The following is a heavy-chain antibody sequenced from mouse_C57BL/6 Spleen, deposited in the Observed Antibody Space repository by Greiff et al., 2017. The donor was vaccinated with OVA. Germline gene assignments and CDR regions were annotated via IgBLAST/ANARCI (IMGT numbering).Heavy chain of an antibody. CDR1: GYSITSGYY. V-gene: IGHV3-6*01. CDR2: ISYDGSN. Sequence: ESGPGLVKPSQSLSLTCSVTGYSITSGYYWNWIRQFPGNKLEWMGYISYDGSNNYNPSLKNRISITRDTSKNQFFLKLNSVTTEDTATYYCASQLVYYAMDYWGQGTSVTVSS. D-gene: IGHD4-1*02. J-gene: IGHJ4*01. CDR3: ASQLVYYAMDY.